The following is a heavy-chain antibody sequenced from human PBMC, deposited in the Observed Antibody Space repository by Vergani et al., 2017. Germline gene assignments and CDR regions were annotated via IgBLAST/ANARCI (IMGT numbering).Heavy chain of an antibody. J-gene: IGHJ6*03. V-gene: IGHV4-31*11. Sequence: QVQLQESGPGVVKPSQTLSLTCAVSGGSISSGDHCWTWIRQRPGKGLEWIGYIVYSGTTYDNPSRRSRLTISVDTSQNQFSVKLRSVTAADTAVYYCARVDTQVPATSHFYYMDVWGKGTTVVVSS. CDR2: IVYSGTT. CDR3: ARVDTQVPATSHFYYMDV. D-gene: IGHD6-25*01. CDR1: GGSISSGDHC.